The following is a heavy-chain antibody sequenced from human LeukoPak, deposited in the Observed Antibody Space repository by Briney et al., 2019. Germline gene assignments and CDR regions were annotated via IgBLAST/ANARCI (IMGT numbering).Heavy chain of an antibody. D-gene: IGHD2-21*02. Sequence: PGGSLRLSCQASGFPFSTFPMSWVRQAPGKGLEWVSTLSGDGSDTYYADSVKGRFTISRDTSKNTLFLQMNSLRADDTAIYYCTKGGHGDYWGQGTKVTVSS. CDR1: GFPFSTFP. CDR3: TKGGHGDY. J-gene: IGHJ4*02. V-gene: IGHV3-23*01. CDR2: LSGDGSDT.